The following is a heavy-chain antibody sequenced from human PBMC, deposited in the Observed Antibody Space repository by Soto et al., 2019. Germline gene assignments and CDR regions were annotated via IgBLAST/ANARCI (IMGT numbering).Heavy chain of an antibody. CDR1: VFPCSSYG. V-gene: IGHV3-21*01. J-gene: IGHJ4*02. Sequence: GSLRLSCAASVFPCSSYGVNWVLQARGKGLEWVSSISSSSSYIYYADSVKGRFTISRDNAKNSLYLQMNSLRAEDTAVYYCARDVRGSGGAFDYWGQGTLVTVSS. CDR3: ARDVRGSGGAFDY. CDR2: ISSSSSYI. D-gene: IGHD6-19*01.